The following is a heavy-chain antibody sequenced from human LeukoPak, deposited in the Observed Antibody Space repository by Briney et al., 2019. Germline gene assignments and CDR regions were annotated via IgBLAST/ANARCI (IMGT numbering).Heavy chain of an antibody. V-gene: IGHV6-1*01. CDR2: TYYRSKWSS. J-gene: IGHJ4*02. Sequence: SQTLSLTFAISGDSVSSNSAAWNWIRQPPSRGLEWLGRTYYRSKWSSDYAVSVKSRMTINADTSKNQFSLQLNSVTPEDTAVYYCTRDWYSGNYYRFDSWGQGTLVTVSS. CDR3: TRDWYSGNYYRFDS. D-gene: IGHD1-26*01. CDR1: GDSVSSNSAA.